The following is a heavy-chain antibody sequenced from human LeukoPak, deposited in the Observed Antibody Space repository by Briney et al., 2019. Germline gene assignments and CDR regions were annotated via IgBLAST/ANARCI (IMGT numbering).Heavy chain of an antibody. CDR1: GGSISSYY. Sequence: PSETLSLTCTVSGGSISSYYWSWIRQPPGKGLEWIGYIYYSGSTNYNPSLKSRVTISVDTSKNQFSLKLSSVTAADTAVYYCARLGATTISYWGQGTLVTVSS. V-gene: IGHV4-59*08. D-gene: IGHD1-26*01. CDR2: IYYSGST. J-gene: IGHJ4*02. CDR3: ARLGATTISY.